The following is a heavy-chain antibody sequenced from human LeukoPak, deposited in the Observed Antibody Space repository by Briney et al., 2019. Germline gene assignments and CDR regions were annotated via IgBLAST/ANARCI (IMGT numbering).Heavy chain of an antibody. D-gene: IGHD1-7*01. CDR1: GGSISGYY. Sequence: SETLSLTCTVSGGSISGYYWSWIRQPAGKGLEWIGRVYTSGSTHYNPSLKRRVTMSVDTSKNQFSLKLRSVTAADTAVYYCARLITGTTTAFDIWGQETMVTVSS. CDR2: VYTSGST. J-gene: IGHJ3*02. V-gene: IGHV4-4*07. CDR3: ARLITGTTTAFDI.